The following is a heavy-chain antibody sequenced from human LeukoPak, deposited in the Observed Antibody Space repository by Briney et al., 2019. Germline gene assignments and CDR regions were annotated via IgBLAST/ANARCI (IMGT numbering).Heavy chain of an antibody. CDR3: AKDIITIYGVATSIWDAFGI. V-gene: IGHV3-23*01. CDR1: GFTFSSYA. CDR2: ISGSGGST. D-gene: IGHD3-3*01. J-gene: IGHJ3*02. Sequence: PGGSLRLSCAASGFTFSSYAMSWVRQAPGKGLEWVSAISGSGGSTYYADSVKGRFTISRDNSKNTLYLQMNSLRAEDTAVYYCAKDIITIYGVATSIWDAFGIWGQGTMVTVSS.